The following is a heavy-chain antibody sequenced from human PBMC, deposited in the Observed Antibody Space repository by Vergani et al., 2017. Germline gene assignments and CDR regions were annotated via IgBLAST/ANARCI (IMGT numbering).Heavy chain of an antibody. D-gene: IGHD6-19*01. CDR1: VYTFISYG. V-gene: IGHV1-18*04. Sequence: QVQLVQSGAEVKKPGASMKVSCKASVYTFISYGISWVRQAPGQGLEWMGWISAYNDNTNYAQKFQGRVTMTTDTSTNTAYMELRSLRSDDTAFYYCARDGAAVAGLLFDYWGQGTLLTVSS. J-gene: IGHJ4*02. CDR3: ARDGAAVAGLLFDY. CDR2: ISAYNDNT.